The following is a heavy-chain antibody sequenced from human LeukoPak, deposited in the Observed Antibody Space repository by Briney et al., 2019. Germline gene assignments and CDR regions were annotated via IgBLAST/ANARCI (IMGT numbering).Heavy chain of an antibody. J-gene: IGHJ6*03. Sequence: SETLSLTCTVSGGSFSGYYWTWIRQPPGKALEWIGYIYSSGTTNYNPSLKSRVTISLATSKNHFSLRLTPVTAADRAVYYCARVGETWLTRQADYYMDVWGKGTAVTVSS. CDR2: IYSSGTT. D-gene: IGHD3-16*01. CDR1: GGSFSGYY. CDR3: ARVGETWLTRQADYYMDV. V-gene: IGHV4-59*01.